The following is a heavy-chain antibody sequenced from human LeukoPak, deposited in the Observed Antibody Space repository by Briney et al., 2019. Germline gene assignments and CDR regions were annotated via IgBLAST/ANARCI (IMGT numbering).Heavy chain of an antibody. CDR1: GFTFSSSG. CDR3: ATDRSYAYDY. CDR2: IWHDGSNK. D-gene: IGHD5-12*01. J-gene: IGHJ4*02. Sequence: GGSLGLSCAASGFTFSSSGMHWVRQAPGKGLEWVAVIWHDGSNKYYADSVKGRFTISRDNSKNTLYLQMNCLRADDTAVYYCATDRSYAYDYWGQGTLVTVSS. V-gene: IGHV3-33*01.